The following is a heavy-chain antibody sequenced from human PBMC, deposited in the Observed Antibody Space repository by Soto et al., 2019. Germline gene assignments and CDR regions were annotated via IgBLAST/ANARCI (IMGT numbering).Heavy chain of an antibody. J-gene: IGHJ5*02. V-gene: IGHV3-48*01. CDR2: ISSSSSTI. CDR3: ARDNNWNHALLFDP. D-gene: IGHD1-20*01. Sequence: GGSLRLSCAASGFTFSSYSMNWVRQAPGKGLEWVSYISSSSSTIYYADSVKGRFTISRDNAKNSLYLQMNSLRAEDTAVYYCARDNNWNHALLFDPWGQGTLVTVSS. CDR1: GFTFSSYS.